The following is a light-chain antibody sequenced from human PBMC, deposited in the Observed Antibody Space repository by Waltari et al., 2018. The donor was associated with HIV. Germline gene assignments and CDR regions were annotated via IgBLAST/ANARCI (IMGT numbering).Light chain of an antibody. CDR1: RSTFGSGF. CDR2: DNT. Sequence: QSVLPQPPSVSAAPRQEVTISCPGSRSTFGSGFVSWYQHLPGAAPRLLIYDNTKRPSWISDRFSGSKSGTSATLGITGLQTGDEADYYCGTWDSSVGAAVFGGGTRLTVL. V-gene: IGLV1-51*01. CDR3: GTWDSSVGAAV. J-gene: IGLJ3*02.